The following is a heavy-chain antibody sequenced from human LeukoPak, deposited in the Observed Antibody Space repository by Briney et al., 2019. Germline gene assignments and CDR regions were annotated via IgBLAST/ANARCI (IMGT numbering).Heavy chain of an antibody. CDR2: IKSRADGGTT. D-gene: IGHD2-15*01. CDR3: STHPTSGF. J-gene: IGHJ4*02. V-gene: IGHV3-15*01. CDR1: GFTFGKYW. Sequence: GGSLRLSCVASGFTFGKYWMSWVRQAPGKGLEWVGRIKSRADGGTTDYATPVKDRFTISRDDSENTAFLQMNSLKTEDTAIYYCSTHPTSGFWGQGTLVTVSS.